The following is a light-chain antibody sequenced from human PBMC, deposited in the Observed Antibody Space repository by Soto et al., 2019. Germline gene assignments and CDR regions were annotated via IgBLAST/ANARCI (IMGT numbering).Light chain of an antibody. CDR3: LQYNSYSGT. CDR2: KAS. Sequence: DIPMTQSPSTLSASVGDRVTITCRASQSISSWLAWYQQKPGKAPKLLIYKASSLESGVPSRFSGSGSGTEFTLTISSLQPDDFAAYYCLQYNSYSGTFGQGTRLEIK. CDR1: QSISSW. J-gene: IGKJ2*01. V-gene: IGKV1-5*03.